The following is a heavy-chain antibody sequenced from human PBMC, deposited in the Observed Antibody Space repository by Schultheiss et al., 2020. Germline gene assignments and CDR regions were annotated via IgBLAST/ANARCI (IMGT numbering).Heavy chain of an antibody. CDR3: ARESRGGAFDI. Sequence: SETLSLTCAVYGGSFSGYYWSWIRQPPGKGLEWIGEINHSGSTNYNPSLKSRVTISVDTSKNQFSLKLSSVTAADTAVYYCARESRGGAFDIGPRDNGHRRL. J-gene: IGHJ3*02. CDR2: INHSGST. D-gene: IGHD2-15*01. CDR1: GGSFSGYY. V-gene: IGHV4-34*01.